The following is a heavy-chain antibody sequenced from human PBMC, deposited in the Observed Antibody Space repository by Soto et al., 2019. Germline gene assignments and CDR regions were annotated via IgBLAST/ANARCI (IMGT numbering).Heavy chain of an antibody. CDR1: GYTFTRYG. Sequence: QGQLVQSGAEVKKPGASVKVSCKASGYTFTRYGISWVRQAPGQGLEWMGWISGYNGYTKYAQKFQGRVTITIYTSTTTALMELRSLTSDYTAVYYCAKNGQPPYYYYGLDVWGQGTTVTVSS. CDR2: ISGYNGYT. J-gene: IGHJ6*02. V-gene: IGHV1-18*01. D-gene: IGHD2-8*01. CDR3: AKNGQPPYYYYGLDV.